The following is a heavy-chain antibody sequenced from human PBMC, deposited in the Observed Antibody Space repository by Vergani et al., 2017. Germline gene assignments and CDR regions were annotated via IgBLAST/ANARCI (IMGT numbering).Heavy chain of an antibody. CDR2: IYYSGST. CDR1: GGSISSYY. V-gene: IGHV4-59*08. D-gene: IGHD6-13*01. Sequence: QVQLQESGPGLVKPSETLSLTCTVSGGSISSYYWSWIRQPPGKGLEWIGYIYYSGSTNYNPSLKSRVTISVDTSKNQFSLKLSSVTAADTAVYYCAREGVIAAAGDETYYCYGMDVWGQGTTVTVSS. CDR3: AREGVIAAAGDETYYCYGMDV. J-gene: IGHJ6*02.